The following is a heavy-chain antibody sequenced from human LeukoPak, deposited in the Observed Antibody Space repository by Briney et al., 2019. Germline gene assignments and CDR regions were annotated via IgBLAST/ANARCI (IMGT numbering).Heavy chain of an antibody. J-gene: IGHJ4*02. Sequence: GGSLRLSSAASGFTVSSNYMSWVRQAPGKGLEWVSVIYSGGSTYYADSVKGRFTISRDNSKNTLYLQMNSLRAEDTAVYYCAREVVRGVIDYWGQGTLVTVSS. CDR3: AREVVRGVIDY. CDR1: GFTVSSNY. CDR2: IYSGGST. V-gene: IGHV3-53*01. D-gene: IGHD3-10*01.